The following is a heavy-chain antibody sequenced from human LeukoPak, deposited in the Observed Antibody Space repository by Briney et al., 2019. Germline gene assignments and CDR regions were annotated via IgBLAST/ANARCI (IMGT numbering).Heavy chain of an antibody. V-gene: IGHV3-23*01. CDR1: GFTFSSYA. J-gene: IGHJ5*02. CDR2: ISGSGGST. CDR3: AKSSIQVWARWFDP. Sequence: PGGSLRLSCAASGFTFSSYAMSWVRQAPGKGLEWVSAISGSGGSTYYADSVKGRFTISRDNSENTLYLQMNSLRAEDTAVYYCAKSSIQVWARWFDPWGQGTLVTVSS. D-gene: IGHD3-16*01.